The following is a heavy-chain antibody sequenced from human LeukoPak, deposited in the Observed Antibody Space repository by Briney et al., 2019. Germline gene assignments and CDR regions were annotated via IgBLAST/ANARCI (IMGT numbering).Heavy chain of an antibody. Sequence: GGSLRLSCAASGFTFSSYGMHWVRQAPGKGLEWVAVISYDGSNKYYADSVKGRFTISRDNSKNTLYLQMNSLRAEDTAVYYCAKDGESGGYFDYWGQGTLVTVSS. CDR2: ISYDGSNK. CDR1: GFTFSSYG. J-gene: IGHJ4*02. V-gene: IGHV3-30*18. D-gene: IGHD3-10*01. CDR3: AKDGESGGYFDY.